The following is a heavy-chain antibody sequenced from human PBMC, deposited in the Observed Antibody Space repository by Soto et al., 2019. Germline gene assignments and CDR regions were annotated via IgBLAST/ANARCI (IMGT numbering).Heavy chain of an antibody. V-gene: IGHV3-30*18. CDR2: ISYDGSNK. Sequence: QVQLVESGGGVVQPGRSLRLSCAASGFTFSSYGMHWVRQAPGKGLEWVAVISYDGSNKYYADSVKGRFTISRDNSNNTLYLQMNSLRAADTAVYYCAKDSRIVVVTAPYDYWGQGTLVTVSS. CDR1: GFTFSSYG. CDR3: AKDSRIVVVTAPYDY. J-gene: IGHJ4*02. D-gene: IGHD2-21*02.